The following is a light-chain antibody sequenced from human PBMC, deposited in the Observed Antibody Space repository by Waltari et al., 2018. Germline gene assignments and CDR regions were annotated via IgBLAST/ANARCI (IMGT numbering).Light chain of an antibody. J-gene: IGKJ4*01. CDR3: QQYSNWPPLS. CDR2: AAS. V-gene: IGKV3-15*01. Sequence: EVVMTQSPVPLSVSPGESATLSCRASQSIGNDLAWYQQRPGQAPRLLIYAASTRAIGVPPRFSGTGSGTEFALTISSLQSEDFAVYYCQQYSNWPPLSFGGGTKVEI. CDR1: QSIGND.